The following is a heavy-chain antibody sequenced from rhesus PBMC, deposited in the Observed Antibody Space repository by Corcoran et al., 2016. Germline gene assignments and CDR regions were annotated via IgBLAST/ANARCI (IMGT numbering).Heavy chain of an antibody. Sequence: EVKLVQSGAEVKRPGESLKISCRTYGYRFTSYWTSWVRQMPGKGLEWMGAIDPSDSDTKYSPSFQGQVTISADKSISTAYLQWRSLKASYSATYYCSSGSIFFYWGQGVLVTVSS. D-gene: IGHD6-19*01. V-gene: IGHV5-2*01. J-gene: IGHJ4*01. CDR2: IDPSDSDT. CDR1: GYRFTSYW. CDR3: SSGSIFFY.